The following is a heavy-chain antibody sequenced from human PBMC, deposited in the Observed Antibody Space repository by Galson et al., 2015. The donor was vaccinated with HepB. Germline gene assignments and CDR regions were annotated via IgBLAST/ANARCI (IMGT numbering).Heavy chain of an antibody. CDR2: IIPIFGTT. CDR3: ARAVPESFAFWSGYSHFYP. J-gene: IGHJ5*02. CDR1: GSTLSNYG. D-gene: IGHD3-3*01. Sequence: SVKVSCKASGSTLSNYGINWVRQAPGQGLEWMGGIIPIFGTTKYAQKFQGRVTPIADKSTSTAYMEMSSLTSEDTAVYFCARAVPESFAFWSGYSHFYPWGQGTVVTVSS. V-gene: IGHV1-69*06.